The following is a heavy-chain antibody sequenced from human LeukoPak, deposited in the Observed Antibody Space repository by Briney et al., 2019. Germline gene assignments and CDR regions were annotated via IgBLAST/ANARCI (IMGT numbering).Heavy chain of an antibody. D-gene: IGHD6-19*01. CDR3: AKEHSSGWPNLDS. CDR2: MR. V-gene: IGHV3-43*01. Sequence: GGSLRLSCAASGFTFDRCTIHWVRQAPGKGLEWVSLMRGRFTISRDNSKNSLYLQMNSLRTEDTALYYCAKEHSSGWPNLDSWGRGTLVTVSS. CDR1: GFTFDRCT. J-gene: IGHJ4*02.